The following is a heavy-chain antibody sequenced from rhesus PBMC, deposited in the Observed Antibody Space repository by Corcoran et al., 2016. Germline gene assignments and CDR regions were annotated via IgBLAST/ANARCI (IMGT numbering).Heavy chain of an antibody. CDR2: ISGSSQST. CDR3: AREAEYTNRIDY. V-gene: IGHV4-165*01. Sequence: QVQLQESGPGLVKPSETLSLTCAVSGGSFSGYYWGWIRQPPGKGLEWIRYISGSSQSTASNPSLKSRVTISTDPSKNQFSLKLSSVTAADTAVYYCAREAEYTNRIDYWGQGILVTVSS. J-gene: IGHJ4*01. D-gene: IGHD4-23*01. CDR1: GGSFSGYY.